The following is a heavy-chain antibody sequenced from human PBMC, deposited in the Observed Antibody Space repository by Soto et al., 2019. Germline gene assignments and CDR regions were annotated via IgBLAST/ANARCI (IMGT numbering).Heavy chain of an antibody. D-gene: IGHD3-10*01. CDR1: GFTFSSYG. Sequence: GGSLRLSCAASGFTFSSYGMHWVRQAPGKGLEWVAVISYDGSNKYYADSVKGRFTISRDNSKNTLYLQRNSLRAEDTAVYYCAKGEYGSGSYSHQIEGYYFDYWGQGTLVTVSS. CDR2: ISYDGSNK. J-gene: IGHJ4*02. CDR3: AKGEYGSGSYSHQIEGYYFDY. V-gene: IGHV3-30*18.